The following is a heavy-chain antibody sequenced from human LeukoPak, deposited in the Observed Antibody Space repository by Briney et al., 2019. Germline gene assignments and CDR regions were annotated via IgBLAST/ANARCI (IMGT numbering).Heavy chain of an antibody. D-gene: IGHD6-19*01. V-gene: IGHV3-23*01. CDR1: GFTFSSYG. CDR3: AKPVAGDY. CDR2: ISGSGVST. J-gene: IGHJ4*02. Sequence: TGGSLRLSCAASGFTFSSYGMSWVRQAPGKGLEWVSAISGSGVSTYYADYVKGRFTISRDNSKNTLYLQMNSLRAEDTAVYYCAKPVAGDYWGQGTLVTVSS.